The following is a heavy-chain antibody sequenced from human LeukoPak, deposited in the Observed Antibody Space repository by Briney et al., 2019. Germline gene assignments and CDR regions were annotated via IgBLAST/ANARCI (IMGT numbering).Heavy chain of an antibody. CDR2: IYYSGST. J-gene: IGHJ4*02. D-gene: IGHD4-17*01. V-gene: IGHV4-39*01. CDR1: GGSISSSSYS. Sequence: PSETLSLTCTVSGGSISSSSYSWGWIRQPPGKGLEWIGSIYYSGSTYYNPSLKSRVTISVDTSKNQFSLKLSSVTAADTAVNYCARRATRIYGDCFDYWGQGTLVTVSS. CDR3: ARRATRIYGDCFDY.